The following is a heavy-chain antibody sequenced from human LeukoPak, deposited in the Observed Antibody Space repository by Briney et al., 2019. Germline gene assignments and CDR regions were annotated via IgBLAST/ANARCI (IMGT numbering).Heavy chain of an antibody. V-gene: IGHV4-30-2*01. D-gene: IGHD2-2*01. J-gene: IGHJ4*02. CDR2: IYHSGST. CDR1: GGSISSGGYY. CDR3: ARGKIVVVPAATLDY. Sequence: SETLSLTCTVSGGSISSGGYYWSWIRQPPGKGLEWIGYIYHSGSTYYNPSLKSRVTISVDRSKNQFSLKLSSVTAADTAVYYCARGKIVVVPAATLDYWGQGTLVTVSS.